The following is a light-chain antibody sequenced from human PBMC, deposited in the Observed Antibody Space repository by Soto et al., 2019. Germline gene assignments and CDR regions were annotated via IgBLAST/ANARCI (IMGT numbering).Light chain of an antibody. V-gene: IGKV1-27*01. J-gene: IGKJ1*01. Sequence: DIQMTQSPSSLSASVGDRVTITCRASQGISNYLAWYQQKPGKVPKLLIYAASTLQSGVPSRCSGSGSGTDFTLTISSLQAEDVATYYCQKYKGPREFGQGTKVEIK. CDR1: QGISNY. CDR2: AAS. CDR3: QKYKGPRE.